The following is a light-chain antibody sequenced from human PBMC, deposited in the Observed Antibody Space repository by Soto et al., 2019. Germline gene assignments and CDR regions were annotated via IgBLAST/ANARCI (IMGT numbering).Light chain of an antibody. CDR2: DVS. V-gene: IGLV2-14*01. Sequence: QSALTQPASVSGSPGQSITISCTGTSSDVGGYNYVSWYQQHPGKAPKLMIYDVSNRPSGLSNRFSGSKSGNTASLTISGLQAEDEAVYYCSSYTSSNTLVVFGGGTKVTVL. CDR3: SSYTSSNTLVV. J-gene: IGLJ2*01. CDR1: SSDVGGYNY.